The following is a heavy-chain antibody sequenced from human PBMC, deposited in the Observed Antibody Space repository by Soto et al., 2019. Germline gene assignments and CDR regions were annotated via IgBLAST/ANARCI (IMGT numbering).Heavy chain of an antibody. V-gene: IGHV3-23*01. J-gene: IGHJ4*02. Sequence: VRLLESGGGLVKPGGSLRLSCATSGLTFSNYAMSWVRQAPGGGLEWVSSMSGSSSTTYYADSVRGRFTISRDRSKNTLYLQMSSLRAEDTALYYCAKNQERELPRVIDFWGQGTLVTVSS. D-gene: IGHD1-7*01. CDR1: GLTFSNYA. CDR3: AKNQERELPRVIDF. CDR2: MSGSSSTT.